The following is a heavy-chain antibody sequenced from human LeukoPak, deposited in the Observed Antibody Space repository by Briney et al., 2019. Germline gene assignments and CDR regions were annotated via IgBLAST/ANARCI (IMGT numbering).Heavy chain of an antibody. CDR3: ARSPGYYDSSGYSRVEAFDI. CDR1: GFTFSSYA. Sequence: PGGSLRLSCAASGFTFSSYAMHWVRQAPGKGLEWVAVISYDGSNKYYADSVKGRFTISRDNSKNTLYLQMNSLRAEDTAVYYCARSPGYYDSSGYSRVEAFDIWGQGTMVTVSS. V-gene: IGHV3-30-3*01. CDR2: ISYDGSNK. D-gene: IGHD3-22*01. J-gene: IGHJ3*02.